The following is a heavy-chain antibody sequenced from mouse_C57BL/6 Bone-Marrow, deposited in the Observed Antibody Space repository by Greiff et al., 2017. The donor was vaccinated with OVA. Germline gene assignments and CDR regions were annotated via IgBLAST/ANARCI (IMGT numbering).Heavy chain of an antibody. J-gene: IGHJ1*03. V-gene: IGHV1-64*01. Sequence: VQLQQPGAELVKPGASVKLSCKASGYTFTSYWMHWVKQRPGQGLEWIGMIHPNSGSTNYNEKFKSKATMTVDKSSSTAYMQLSSLTSEDSAVYYCAREAIYYDGSSYVYFDVWGTGTTVTVSS. D-gene: IGHD1-1*01. CDR1: GYTFTSYW. CDR3: AREAIYYDGSSYVYFDV. CDR2: IHPNSGST.